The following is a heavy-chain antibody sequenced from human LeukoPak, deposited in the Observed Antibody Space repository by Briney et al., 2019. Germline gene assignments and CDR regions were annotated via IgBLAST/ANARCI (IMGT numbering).Heavy chain of an antibody. CDR2: IGSVTTYI. CDR3: AREGWLRRSYYYGMDV. CDR1: GFTFSDYT. V-gene: IGHV3-21*01. D-gene: IGHD5-12*01. J-gene: IGHJ6*01. Sequence: GGSLRLSCAASGFTFSDYTMNWVRQAPGKGLEWVSSIGSVTTYIYYADSVKRRFTISRDNAKNTLYLQMNSLRAEDTAVYYCAREGWLRRSYYYGMDVWGQGTTVTVSS.